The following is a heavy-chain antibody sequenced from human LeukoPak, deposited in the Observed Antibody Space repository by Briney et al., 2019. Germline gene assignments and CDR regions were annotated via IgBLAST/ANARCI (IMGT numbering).Heavy chain of an antibody. CDR1: RYTFTASF. CDR2: IKPNSGGT. CDR3: ASLGDGYGSGSYAPFDY. V-gene: IGHV1-2*02. J-gene: IGHJ4*02. D-gene: IGHD3-10*01. Sequence: ASVKVSCKASRYTFTASFLHSVGQAPGHGGEWMGGIKPNSGGTKIAQKLQGRGSMTRDTSISTAYMELTRLRSDDKAVVYCASLGDGYGSGSYAPFDYWGQGTLVTVSS.